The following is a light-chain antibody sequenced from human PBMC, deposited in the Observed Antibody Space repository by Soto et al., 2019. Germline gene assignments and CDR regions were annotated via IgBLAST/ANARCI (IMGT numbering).Light chain of an antibody. CDR3: QQYGGSPPVT. J-gene: IGKJ4*01. CDR1: QNIGTS. V-gene: IGKV3-20*01. CDR2: GAS. Sequence: EIVLTQSPASLSLSPGERATLSCRASQNIGTSLAWYQQKPGQAPRLLIHGASTRATGIPDRFSGSGSGTDFTLTISRLEAEDFAVYYCQQYGGSPPVTFGGGTKVDIK.